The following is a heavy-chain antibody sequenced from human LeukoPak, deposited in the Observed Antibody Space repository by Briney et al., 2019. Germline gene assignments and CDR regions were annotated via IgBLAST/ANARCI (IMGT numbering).Heavy chain of an antibody. V-gene: IGHV3-49*02. D-gene: IGHD2-15*01. CDR3: TRDRGSSTLRDY. Sequence: FIRSKAFGATAEYAAFVKARFTISRDDSKSIAYLQMNSLTTEDTAVYYCTRDRGSSTLRDYWGQGTLVTVSS. J-gene: IGHJ4*02. CDR2: IRSKAFGATA.